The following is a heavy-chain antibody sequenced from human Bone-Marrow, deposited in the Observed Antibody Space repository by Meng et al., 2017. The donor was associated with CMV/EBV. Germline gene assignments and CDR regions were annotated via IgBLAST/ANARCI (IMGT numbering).Heavy chain of an antibody. D-gene: IGHD2-2*01. J-gene: IGHJ6*02. V-gene: IGHV1-18*01. Sequence: ASVKVSCKASGYTFTSYGISWVRQAPGQGLEWMGWISAYNGNTNYAQKLQGRVTMTTDTSTSTAYMELRSLRSDDTAVYYCARDSYIVVVPAAIDYYGMDFWGQGTTVTVSS. CDR1: GYTFTSYG. CDR2: ISAYNGNT. CDR3: ARDSYIVVVPAAIDYYGMDF.